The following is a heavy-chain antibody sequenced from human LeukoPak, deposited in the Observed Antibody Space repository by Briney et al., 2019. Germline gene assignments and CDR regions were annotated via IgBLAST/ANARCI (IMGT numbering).Heavy chain of an antibody. CDR3: ARDWGYYYYYGMDV. CDR1: GFTFSSYS. CDR2: ISISSSYI. J-gene: IGHJ6*02. D-gene: IGHD3-16*01. V-gene: IGHV3-21*01. Sequence: PGGSLRLSCAASGFTFSSYSMNWVRQAPGKGLEWVSSISISSSYIYYADSVKGRFTISRDNAKNSLYLQMNSLRDEDTAVYYCARDWGYYYYYGMDVWGQGTTVTVSS.